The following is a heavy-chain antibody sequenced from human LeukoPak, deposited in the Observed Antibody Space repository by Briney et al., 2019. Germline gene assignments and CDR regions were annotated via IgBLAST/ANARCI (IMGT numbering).Heavy chain of an antibody. Sequence: ASVKVSCKASGYTFTSYAMNWVRQAPGQGLEWMGWINTNTGNPTYAQGFTGRFVFSLDTSVSTAYLQISSLKAEDTAVYYCARVRTLFSIVGPSPFDYWGQGTLVTVSS. CDR2: INTNTGNP. J-gene: IGHJ4*02. V-gene: IGHV7-4-1*02. CDR3: ARVRTLFSIVGPSPFDY. CDR1: GYTFTSYA. D-gene: IGHD1-26*01.